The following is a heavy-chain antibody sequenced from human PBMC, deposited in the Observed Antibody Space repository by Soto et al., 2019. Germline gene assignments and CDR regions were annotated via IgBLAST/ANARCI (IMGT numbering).Heavy chain of an antibody. V-gene: IGHV3-30*04. Sequence: PGGSLRLSCEASGFAIRSNAIHWVRQAPGKGLEWVAVISFEGSNKYYADSVKGRFTVSRDNSKNTVSLQMDSLTGEDSALYYCVRAAGIAAAGSSQGVLWGQGTLVTVSS. CDR2: ISFEGSNK. J-gene: IGHJ4*02. D-gene: IGHD6-13*01. CDR1: GFAIRSNA. CDR3: VRAAGIAAAGSSQGVL.